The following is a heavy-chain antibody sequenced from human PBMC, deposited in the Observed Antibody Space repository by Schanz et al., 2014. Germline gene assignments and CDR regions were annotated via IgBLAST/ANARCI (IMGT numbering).Heavy chain of an antibody. Sequence: QVQLVQSGAEVKKPGSSVKVSCKASGVTFSSSTLTWVRQAPGQGLEWMGRIIPILDKTNYTQKFQGRVTMTADKSTSTVYMEVSGLRSENTAVYYCAKVERTRYYAMDVWGQGTTVTVSS. J-gene: IGHJ6*02. CDR3: AKVERTRYYAMDV. D-gene: IGHD3-9*01. CDR2: IIPILDKT. CDR1: GVTFSSST. V-gene: IGHV1-69*08.